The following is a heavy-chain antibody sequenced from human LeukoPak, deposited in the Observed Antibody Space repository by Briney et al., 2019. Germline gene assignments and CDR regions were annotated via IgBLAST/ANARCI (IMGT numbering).Heavy chain of an antibody. Sequence: KASETLSLTCAVYGGSFSGYYWSWIRQPPGKGLEWIGEINHSGSTNYNPSLKSRVTISVDTSKNQFSLKLSSVTAADTAVYYCARAPSSYSSNRDDYWGQGTLVTVSS. CDR1: GGSFSGYY. D-gene: IGHD6-13*01. CDR3: ARAPSSYSSNRDDY. V-gene: IGHV4-34*01. CDR2: INHSGST. J-gene: IGHJ4*02.